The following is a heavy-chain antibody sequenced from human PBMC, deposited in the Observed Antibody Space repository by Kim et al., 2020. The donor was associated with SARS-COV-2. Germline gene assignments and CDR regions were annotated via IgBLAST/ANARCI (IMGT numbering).Heavy chain of an antibody. V-gene: IGHV6-1*01. Sequence: SQTLSLTCAISGDSVSTNSAVWTWIRQSPSRGLEWLGRTYYRSKWFSDYALSVKSRITINPDASKNQFSLQLNSVTPEDTAVYYCARSTVNGRGKNDYWGQGTLVTVSS. CDR2: TYYRSKWFS. J-gene: IGHJ4*02. CDR3: ARSTVNGRGKNDY. D-gene: IGHD4-4*01. CDR1: GDSVSTNSAV.